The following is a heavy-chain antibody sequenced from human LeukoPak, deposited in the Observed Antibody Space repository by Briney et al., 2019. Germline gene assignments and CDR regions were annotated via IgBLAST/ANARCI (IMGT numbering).Heavy chain of an antibody. Sequence: PGGSLRLSCAASGFTFSSYGMHWVRQAPGKGLGWVAVISYDGSNKYYADSVKGRFTISRDNSKNTLYLQMNSLRAEDTAVYYCAKPPLCGGDCYNGAYFDYWGQGTLVTVSS. CDR3: AKPPLCGGDCYNGAYFDY. V-gene: IGHV3-30*18. CDR2: ISYDGSNK. CDR1: GFTFSSYG. J-gene: IGHJ4*02. D-gene: IGHD2-21*02.